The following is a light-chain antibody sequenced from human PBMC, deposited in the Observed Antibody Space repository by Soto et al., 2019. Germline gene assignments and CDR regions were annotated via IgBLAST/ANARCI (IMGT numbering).Light chain of an antibody. V-gene: IGKV1-39*01. CDR3: QQSDVSPRT. Sequence: DIQMTQSPSSLSASVLDRVTITCRASQSISSYLNWYQQRPGKAPNLLIYDATRLHSGVPPRFSGSGYGTDFTLTITSLQLEDFATYYCQQSDVSPRTFGQGTKVDI. CDR2: DAT. CDR1: QSISSY. J-gene: IGKJ1*01.